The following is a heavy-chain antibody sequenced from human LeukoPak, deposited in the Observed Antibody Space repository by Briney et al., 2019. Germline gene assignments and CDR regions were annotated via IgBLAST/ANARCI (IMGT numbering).Heavy chain of an antibody. V-gene: IGHV3-30*02. CDR3: AKDRCSSSTCREAFEI. D-gene: IGHD2-2*01. J-gene: IGHJ3*02. Sequence: PGGSLRLSCAVSGFTFSRYGMHRIRQAPGKGMEWVAFIWYDGKNDQEYAESVKGRFTISRDNSKNTLYLQMNSLRTEDTAMYYCAKDRCSSSTCREAFEIWGQGTLVTVSS. CDR1: GFTFSRYG. CDR2: IWYDGKNDQ.